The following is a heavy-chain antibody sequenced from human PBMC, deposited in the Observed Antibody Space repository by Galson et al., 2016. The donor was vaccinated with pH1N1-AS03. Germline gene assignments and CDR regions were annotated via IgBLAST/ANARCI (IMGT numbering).Heavy chain of an antibody. D-gene: IGHD3-3*01. Sequence: SLRLSCAASGFSFSTYAMTWVRQAPGKGLKWVSGISGSGGTTYYAESVKGRSAISRDNSKNTLYLLMNSLRAEDTAVYYCAKGDDFWSGYSPNYYYCMDVWGKGTTVTVSS. CDR1: GFSFSTYA. CDR2: ISGSGGTT. CDR3: AKGDDFWSGYSPNYYYCMDV. J-gene: IGHJ6*03. V-gene: IGHV3-23*01.